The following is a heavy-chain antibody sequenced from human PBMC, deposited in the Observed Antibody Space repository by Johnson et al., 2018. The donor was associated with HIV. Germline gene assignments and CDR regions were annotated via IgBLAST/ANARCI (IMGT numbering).Heavy chain of an antibody. V-gene: IGHV3-30*02. CDR1: GFSFSSYG. Sequence: QVQLVESGGGVVQPGGSLKLSCAASGFSFSSYGIHWVRQVPGKGLEWVAFTQYDGSNKYYADSVNVRFTISIDNAKNSLYLQMNSLRAEDTALYYCASKQWERGSHDAFDIWGQGTMVTVSS. CDR3: ASKQWERGSHDAFDI. D-gene: IGHD1-26*01. J-gene: IGHJ3*02. CDR2: TQYDGSNK.